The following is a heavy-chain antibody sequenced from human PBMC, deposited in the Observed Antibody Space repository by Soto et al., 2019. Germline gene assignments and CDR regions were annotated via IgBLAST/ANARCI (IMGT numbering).Heavy chain of an antibody. CDR1: GYTFTHLY. Sequence: ASVKVSCKASGYTFTHLYITWVRQAPGQGLEWMGAISPHNFNTNYAQKFRGRVTLTTEKSTNTAYMDLRSLTSDDTAVYCATDEGGYDILTGYYTYHHFDYWGQGAWFTVSS. CDR2: ISPHNFNT. CDR3: ATDEGGYDILTGYYTYHHFDY. V-gene: IGHV1-18*01. D-gene: IGHD3-9*01. J-gene: IGHJ4*02.